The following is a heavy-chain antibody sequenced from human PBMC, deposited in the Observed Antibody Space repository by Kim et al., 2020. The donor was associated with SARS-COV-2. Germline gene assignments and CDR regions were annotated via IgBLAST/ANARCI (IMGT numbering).Heavy chain of an antibody. D-gene: IGHD6-6*01. J-gene: IGHJ6*02. V-gene: IGHV3-66*01. CDR1: GFTVSSNY. Sequence: GGSLRLSCAASGFTVSSNYMSWVRQAPGKGLEWVSVIYSGGSTYYADSVKGRFTISRDNSKNTLYLQMNSLRAEDTAVYYCARDMSSSPNNYYYYYGMDVWGQGTTVTVSS. CDR2: IYSGGST. CDR3: ARDMSSSPNNYYYYYGMDV.